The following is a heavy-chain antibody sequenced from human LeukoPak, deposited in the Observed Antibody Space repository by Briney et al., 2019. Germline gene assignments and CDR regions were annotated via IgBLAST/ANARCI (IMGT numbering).Heavy chain of an antibody. V-gene: IGHV4-59*08. CDR3: ASKPGDYYDSSGYYYN. J-gene: IGHJ4*02. D-gene: IGHD3-22*01. CDR1: GGSISSYY. Sequence: PSETLSLTCTVSGGSISSYYWSWIRQPPGKGLEWIGYIYYSGSTNYNPSLKSRVTISVDTSKNQFSLKLSSVTAADTAVYYCASKPGDYYDSSGYYYNWGQGTLVTVSS. CDR2: IYYSGST.